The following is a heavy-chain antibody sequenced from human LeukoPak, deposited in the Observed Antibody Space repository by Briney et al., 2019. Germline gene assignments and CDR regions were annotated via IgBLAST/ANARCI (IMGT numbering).Heavy chain of an antibody. CDR1: GGSISSYY. CDR2: IYYSGST. CDR3: ARGKIYGMDV. J-gene: IGHJ6*02. Sequence: PSETLSLTCTVSGGSISSYYWSWIRQPPGKGLEWIGYIYYSGSTNYNPPLKSRVTISVDTSKNQFSLKLSSVTAADTAVYYCARGKIYGMDVWGQGTTVTVSS. V-gene: IGHV4-59*01.